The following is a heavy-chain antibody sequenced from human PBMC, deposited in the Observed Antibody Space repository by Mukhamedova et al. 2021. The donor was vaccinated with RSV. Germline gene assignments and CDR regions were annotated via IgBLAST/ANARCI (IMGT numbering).Heavy chain of an antibody. CDR2: ISGSGGST. D-gene: IGHD1-1*01. J-gene: IGHJ5*02. CDR3: AKYVSRYPTWASFYP. Sequence: VSAISGSGGSTYYADSVKGRFTISRDNSKNTLYLQMNSLRAEDTAVYYCAKYVSRYPTWASFYPLGHVPLVTVSS. V-gene: IGHV3-23*01.